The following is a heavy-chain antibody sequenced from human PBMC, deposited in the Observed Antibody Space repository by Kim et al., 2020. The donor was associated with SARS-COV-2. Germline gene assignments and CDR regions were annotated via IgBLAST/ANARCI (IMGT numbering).Heavy chain of an antibody. CDR2: ISYDGSNK. CDR1: GFTFSSYA. J-gene: IGHJ4*02. D-gene: IGHD6-13*01. Sequence: GGSLRLSCAASGFTFSSYAMHWVRQAPGKGLEWVAVISYDGSNKYYVDSVKGRFTISRDNSKNTLYLQMNSLRAEDTAVYYCARDWGAAAGQGDYWGQGT. CDR3: ARDWGAAAGQGDY. V-gene: IGHV3-30*04.